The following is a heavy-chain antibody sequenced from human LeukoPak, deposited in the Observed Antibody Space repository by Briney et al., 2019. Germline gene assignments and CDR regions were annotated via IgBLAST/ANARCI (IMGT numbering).Heavy chain of an antibody. D-gene: IGHD2/OR15-2a*01. J-gene: IGHJ6*03. CDR2: FDPEDGES. Sequence: GASVKVSCKVSGYSLRELSMHWVRQAPAKGLQWMGVFDPEDGESIIAQQFQGRLTMTEDTSTDTGYMELSSLTSEDTAIYYCAKGHCNTSSCYYYYMDVWGKGTTLTVSS. V-gene: IGHV1-24*01. CDR1: GYSLRELS. CDR3: AKGHCNTSSCYYYYMDV.